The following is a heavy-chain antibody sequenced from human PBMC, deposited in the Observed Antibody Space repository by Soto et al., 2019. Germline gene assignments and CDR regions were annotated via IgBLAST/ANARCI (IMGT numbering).Heavy chain of an antibody. CDR1: GYTFTSYG. Sequence: QVQLVQSGAEVKKPGASVKVSCKASGYTFTSYGISWVRQAPGQGLEGMGWISAYNGNTNYAQKLQGRVTMTTDTSTSTAYMELRSLRSDDTAVYYCARDPNDIAAAGTGPPFDYWGQGTLVTVSS. D-gene: IGHD6-13*01. V-gene: IGHV1-18*01. J-gene: IGHJ4*02. CDR2: ISAYNGNT. CDR3: ARDPNDIAAAGTGPPFDY.